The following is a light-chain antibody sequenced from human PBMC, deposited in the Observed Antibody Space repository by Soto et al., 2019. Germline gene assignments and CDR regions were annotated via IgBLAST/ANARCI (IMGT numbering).Light chain of an antibody. V-gene: IGLV2-14*01. J-gene: IGLJ1*01. CDR3: SSYTSSSTLYV. Sequence: QSALTQPASVPGSPGQSITISCTGTSSDVGGYNYVSWYQQHPGKAPKLMIFDVSNRPSGVSNRFSGSKSGNTASLTISGLQAEDEADYYCSSYTSSSTLYVLGTGTKLTVL. CDR2: DVS. CDR1: SSDVGGYNY.